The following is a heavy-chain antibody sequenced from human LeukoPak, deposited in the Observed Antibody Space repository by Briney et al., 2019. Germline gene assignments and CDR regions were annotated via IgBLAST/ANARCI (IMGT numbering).Heavy chain of an antibody. Sequence: GGSLRLSCAASGFTFSSYSMNWVRQAPGKGLEWVSSISSSSSYIYYADSVKGRFTISRDNAKNSLYLQMNSLRAEDTAVYYCARDPGNGDFTYFFDYWGQGTLVTVSS. CDR1: GFTFSSYS. V-gene: IGHV3-21*01. J-gene: IGHJ4*02. CDR3: ARDPGNGDFTYFFDY. CDR2: ISSSSSYI. D-gene: IGHD4-17*01.